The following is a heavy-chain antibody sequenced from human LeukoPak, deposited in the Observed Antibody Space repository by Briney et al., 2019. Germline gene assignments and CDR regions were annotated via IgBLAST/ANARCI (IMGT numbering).Heavy chain of an antibody. V-gene: IGHV3-73*01. CDR2: IRSKANSYAT. D-gene: IGHD6-19*01. J-gene: IGHJ5*02. CDR1: GFTFSGSA. CDR3: TRHRSSGWYNWFDP. Sequence: GGSLRLSCAASGFTFSGSAMHWVRQASGKGLEWVGRIRSKANSYATAYAASVKGRFTISRDDSKNTAYLQMNSLKTEDTAVYYCTRHRSSGWYNWFDPWGQGTLVTVSS.